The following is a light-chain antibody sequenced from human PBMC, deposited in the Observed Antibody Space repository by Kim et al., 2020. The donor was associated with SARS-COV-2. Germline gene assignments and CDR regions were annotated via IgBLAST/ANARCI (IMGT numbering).Light chain of an antibody. CDR3: QVWDSSTAVV. CDR1: NIGSKN. Sequence: VALGQTARITCGGNNIGSKNVHWYQQKPGQAPVLVIYRDSNRPSGIHERFSGSNSGNTATLTISRAQAGDEADYYCQVWDSSTAVVFGGGTQLTVL. CDR2: RDS. V-gene: IGLV3-9*01. J-gene: IGLJ2*01.